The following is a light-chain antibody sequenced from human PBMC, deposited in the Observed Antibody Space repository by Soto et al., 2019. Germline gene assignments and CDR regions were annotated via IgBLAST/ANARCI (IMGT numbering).Light chain of an antibody. CDR1: ETISTF. J-gene: IGKJ5*01. V-gene: IGKV1-39*01. Sequence: DIQMTQSPSSLSASVGDRVTMTCRASETISTFLNWYQHKPGKAPKLLIYAASRLQSGVPSRFSGSGSGTDFTFTINGLQPEDFASYYCQQSYSTSPITFGQGTRLEI. CDR3: QQSYSTSPIT. CDR2: AAS.